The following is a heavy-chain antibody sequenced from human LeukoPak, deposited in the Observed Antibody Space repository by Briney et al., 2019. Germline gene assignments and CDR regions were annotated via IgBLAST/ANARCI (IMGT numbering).Heavy chain of an antibody. V-gene: IGHV3-48*03. Sequence: PGGSLRLSCAASGFTFSSYEMNWVRQAPGKGLEWVSYISSSGSTIYYADSVKGRFTISRDNAKNSLYLQMNSLRAEDTAVYHCAGNGPIVGATGWFDPWGQGTLVTVSS. CDR3: AGNGPIVGATGWFDP. D-gene: IGHD1-26*01. CDR2: ISSSGSTI. J-gene: IGHJ5*02. CDR1: GFTFSSYE.